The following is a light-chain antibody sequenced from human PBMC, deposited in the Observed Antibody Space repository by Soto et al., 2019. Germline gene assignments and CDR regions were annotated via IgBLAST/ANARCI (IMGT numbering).Light chain of an antibody. CDR3: LLDYAYPPA. V-gene: IGKV1-6*01. CDR1: QGISSA. Sequence: IHMSQFPSSLSASVGDRVAITWRTSQGISSALAWYQQKPGKAPKLLIYAASTLQSGVPSRFSGSGSGRDFTLTISSLQSEDFATYYCLLDYAYPPAFGQGTKVDIK. J-gene: IGKJ1*01. CDR2: AAS.